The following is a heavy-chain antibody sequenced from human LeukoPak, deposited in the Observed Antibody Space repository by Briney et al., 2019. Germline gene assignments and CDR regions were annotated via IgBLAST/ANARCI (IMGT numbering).Heavy chain of an antibody. CDR3: ARALSWTTESYYYMDV. CDR1: GYTFTSND. J-gene: IGHJ6*03. Sequence: ASVKVSCKASGYTFTSNDMNWVRQATGQGLEWLGWMNPNSGNTGYAQNFQGRVTMTMNTSITTAYMELSSLRSEDTALYYCARALSWTTESYYYMDVWGKGTTVTVSS. D-gene: IGHD3/OR15-3a*01. CDR2: MNPNSGNT. V-gene: IGHV1-8*01.